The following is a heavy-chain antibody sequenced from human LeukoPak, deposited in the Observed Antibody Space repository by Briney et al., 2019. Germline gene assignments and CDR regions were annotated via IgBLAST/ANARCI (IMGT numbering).Heavy chain of an antibody. CDR1: GDSITYFY. V-gene: IGHV4-4*07. J-gene: IGHJ4*02. CDR2: FSSSGST. Sequence: SETLSLTCSASGDSITYFYWSWIRQAAGKGLEWIGRFSSSGSTDYNASLKSRVTMSVDTSKNQLSLKVISVTAADTAVYYCARWYYYDSSGYHYYFDYWGQGTLVTVSS. CDR3: ARWYYYDSSGYHYYFDY. D-gene: IGHD3-22*01.